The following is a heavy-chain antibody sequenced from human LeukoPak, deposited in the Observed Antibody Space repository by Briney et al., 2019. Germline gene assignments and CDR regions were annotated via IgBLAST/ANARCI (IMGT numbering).Heavy chain of an antibody. V-gene: IGHV3-30*02. CDR3: AKDNPLDY. CDR2: IRYDGSNK. Sequence: GGSLRLSCGASGFTFSNYGMLWVRQAPGKGLEWVAFIRYDGSNKFYADSVKGRFTISRDNSKNTLYLHINSLRAEDTAVYYCAKDNPLDYWGQATLVIVSS. D-gene: IGHD1-14*01. J-gene: IGHJ4*02. CDR1: GFTFSNYG.